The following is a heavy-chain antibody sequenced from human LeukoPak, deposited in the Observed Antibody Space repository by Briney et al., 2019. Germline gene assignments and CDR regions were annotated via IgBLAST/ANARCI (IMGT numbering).Heavy chain of an antibody. CDR1: GFTFSSYW. CDR2: INSDGSST. J-gene: IGHJ3*02. V-gene: IGHV3-74*01. CDR3: SAGTVAFDI. Sequence: GGSLRLSCAASGFTFSSYWMHWVRQAPGKGLVWVSRINSDGSSTSYADSVKGRFTISRDNAKNTLYLQMNNLRPEDTAVYYCSAGTVAFDIWGQGTKVTVSS. D-gene: IGHD6-13*01.